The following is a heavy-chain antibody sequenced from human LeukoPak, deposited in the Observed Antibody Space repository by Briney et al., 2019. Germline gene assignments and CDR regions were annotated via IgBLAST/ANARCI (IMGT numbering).Heavy chain of an antibody. CDR2: IKQDGSEK. CDR3: ARDTGGGYSCYDC. D-gene: IGHD5-18*01. CDR1: GFTFSSYW. J-gene: IGHJ4*02. Sequence: GGSLRLSCAASGFTFSSYWMTWIRQAPGKGREWVANIKQDGSEKYYVDSVKGRFTISRDNAKNSLYLQMNSLRAEDTAVCYCARDTGGGYSCYDCWGQGTLVTVSS. V-gene: IGHV3-7*01.